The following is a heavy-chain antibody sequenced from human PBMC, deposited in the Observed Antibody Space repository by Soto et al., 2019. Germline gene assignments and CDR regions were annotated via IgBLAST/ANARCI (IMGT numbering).Heavy chain of an antibody. CDR2: SVPILGVA. CDR3: ARDRGSQRGTDN. CDR1: GDTFCSYT. D-gene: IGHD2-15*01. Sequence: SVKVSCKASGDTFCSYTVTWVRQAPGQGLEWMGRSVPILGVANHAQKFQGRVTIPADKSTSTAYMELSSLRSEDTAVYYCARDRGSQRGTDNWGQGTLVTVS. V-gene: IGHV1-69*04. J-gene: IGHJ4*02.